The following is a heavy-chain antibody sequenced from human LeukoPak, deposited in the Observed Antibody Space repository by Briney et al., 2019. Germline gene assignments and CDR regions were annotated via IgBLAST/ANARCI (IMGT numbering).Heavy chain of an antibody. CDR3: ARGAGSTKLDS. CDR2: IYNSGST. V-gene: IGHV4-59*01. D-gene: IGHD6-13*01. CDR1: GGSIRSYY. Sequence: PSETLSLTCTVSGGSIRSYYWSWIRQPPGKGLEWVGYIYNSGSTNYNPSLKSRVTISVDTSKNPLSLKLSSVTAADTAVYYCARGAGSTKLDSWGQGTLVTVSS. J-gene: IGHJ4*02.